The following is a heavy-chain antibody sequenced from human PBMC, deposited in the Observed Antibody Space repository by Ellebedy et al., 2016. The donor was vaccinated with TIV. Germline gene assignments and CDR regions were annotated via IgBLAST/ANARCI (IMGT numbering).Heavy chain of an antibody. Sequence: PGGSLRLSCAASGFTVSGYWMHWVRQAPGKGLVWLSRINTDGSSKSYADLVEGRFTTSRDNAKNTVYLQIDRLRAEDTGVYFCARESCRYFDWDFWGQGTPVTVSS. CDR1: GFTVSGYW. CDR2: INTDGSSK. D-gene: IGHD3-9*01. V-gene: IGHV3-74*01. CDR3: ARESCRYFDWDF. J-gene: IGHJ4*02.